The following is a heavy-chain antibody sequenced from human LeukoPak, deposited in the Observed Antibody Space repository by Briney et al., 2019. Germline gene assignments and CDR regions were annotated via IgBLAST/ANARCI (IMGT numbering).Heavy chain of an antibody. CDR1: GYTFTSYD. CDR2: MNPNSGNA. Sequence: EASVKVSCKASGYTFTSYDINWVRQATGQGLEWMGWMNPNSGNAGYAQKFQGRVTMTRNTSIGTAYMELSSLTFDDTAVYYCARDYFGSGGSVYYIYGLDVWGLGTTVTVSS. V-gene: IGHV1-8*01. CDR3: ARDYFGSGGSVYYIYGLDV. D-gene: IGHD2-15*01. J-gene: IGHJ6*02.